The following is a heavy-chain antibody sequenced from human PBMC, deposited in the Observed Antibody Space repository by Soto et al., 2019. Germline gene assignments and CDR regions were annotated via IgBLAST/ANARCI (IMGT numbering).Heavy chain of an antibody. D-gene: IGHD3-10*01. CDR2: VHYSGST. CDR1: GGSFHNFY. V-gene: IGHV4-59*01. J-gene: IGHJ5*02. CDR3: ARGVDYYATSGYVSCDA. Sequence: SETLSLTCNLSGGSFHNFYWLWIRQPPGKGLEWVGHVHYSGSTNYSPSLNSRATTSLDTSKSQLSLKLRSVTAADTAMYFCARGVDYYATSGYVSCDAWGQGVPVTAPQ.